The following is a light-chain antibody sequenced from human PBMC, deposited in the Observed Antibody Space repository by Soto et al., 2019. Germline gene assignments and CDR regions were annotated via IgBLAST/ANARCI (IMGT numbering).Light chain of an antibody. V-gene: IGKV1-39*01. CDR1: QTIKNY. CDR3: MQSLHLPRT. J-gene: IGKJ1*01. Sequence: MTQSPSSLSASVGDRVTIPCRASQTIKNYLNWYQQKPGKAPNLLIYSASTLHSGVPSRFSGSTSATDFTLTISRLEAEDVGVYYCMQSLHLPRTFGHGTMVAIK. CDR2: SAS.